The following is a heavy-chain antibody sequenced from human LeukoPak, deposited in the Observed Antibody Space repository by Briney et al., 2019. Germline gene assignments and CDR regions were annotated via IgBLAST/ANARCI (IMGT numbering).Heavy chain of an antibody. CDR1: GFTFSNYG. V-gene: IGHV3-33*06. J-gene: IGHJ3*02. CDR2: IWYDGSDK. CDR3: AKGVDDILLWFGELLSCAFDI. D-gene: IGHD3-10*01. Sequence: GRSLRLSCAASGFTFSNYGMHWVRQAPGKGLEWVAVIWYDGSDKYYADSVKGRFTISRDNSKKMLYLQMNSPRAEDTARYYCAKGVDDILLWFGELLSCAFDIWGQGTMVTVSS.